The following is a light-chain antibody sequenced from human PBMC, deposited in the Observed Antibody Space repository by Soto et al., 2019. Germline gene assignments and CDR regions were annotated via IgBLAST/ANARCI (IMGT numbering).Light chain of an antibody. Sequence: DIQMTQSPSTLSASVGDRVTITCRASQSISSWLAWYQQKPGKVPKLLIYKASSLESGVPSRFSGSGSGTEFTLTISSLQPDGFATYYCQQYKSYSRTFGQGTKVDIK. CDR3: QQYKSYSRT. CDR1: QSISSW. J-gene: IGKJ1*01. CDR2: KAS. V-gene: IGKV1-5*03.